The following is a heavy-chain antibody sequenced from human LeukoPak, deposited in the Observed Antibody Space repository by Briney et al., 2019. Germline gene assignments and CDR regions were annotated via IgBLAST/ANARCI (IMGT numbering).Heavy chain of an antibody. CDR1: GFTFSSYG. J-gene: IGHJ4*02. Sequence: GRSLRLSCAASGFTFSSYGMHWVRQAPGKGLEWVAVIWYDGSNKYYADSVKGRFTISRDNSKNTLYLQMNSLRDEDTAVYYCAKERGGGGYSYGQYYFDNWGQGTLVTVYS. CDR2: IWYDGSNK. V-gene: IGHV3-33*06. CDR3: AKERGGGGYSYGQYYFDN. D-gene: IGHD5-18*01.